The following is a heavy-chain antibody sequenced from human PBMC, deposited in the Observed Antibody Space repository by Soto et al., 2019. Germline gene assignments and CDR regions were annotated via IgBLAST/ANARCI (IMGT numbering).Heavy chain of an antibody. D-gene: IGHD4-17*01. CDR3: ARTMTTVTTNDY. CDR1: GGSISSGDYY. CDR2: IYYSGST. V-gene: IGHV4-30-4*01. J-gene: IGHJ4*02. Sequence: SETLSLTCTVSGGSISSGDYYWSWIRQPPGKGLEWIGYIYYSGSTYYNPSLKSRVTISVDTSKNQFSLKLSSVTAADTAVYYCARTMTTVTTNDYWGQGTLVTVSS.